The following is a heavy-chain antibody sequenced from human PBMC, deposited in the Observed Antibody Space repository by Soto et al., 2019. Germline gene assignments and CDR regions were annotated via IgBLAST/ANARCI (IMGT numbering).Heavy chain of an antibody. CDR3: AKTPDPTGDYAYYYYYYMDV. J-gene: IGHJ6*03. CDR1: GFTFSSYA. V-gene: IGHV3-23*01. CDR2: ISGSGGST. Sequence: PGGSLRLSCAASGFTFSSYAMSWVRQAPGKGLEWVSAISGSGGSTYYADSVKGRFTISRDNSKNTLYLQMNSLRAEDTAVYYCAKTPDPTGDYAYYYYYYMDVWGKGTTVTVSS. D-gene: IGHD4-17*01.